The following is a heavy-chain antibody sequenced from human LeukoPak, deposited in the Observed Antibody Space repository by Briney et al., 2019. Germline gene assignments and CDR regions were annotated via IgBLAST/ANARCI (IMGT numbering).Heavy chain of an antibody. D-gene: IGHD3-22*01. J-gene: IGHJ4*02. CDR1: GGSISSYY. V-gene: IGHV4-4*07. Sequence: SETLSLTCTVSGGSISSYYRSWVRQPAGKGLEWLGRIYTSGSNNYNPSLKSRVAMSVDTSKNQFSLKLSSMTAADTAVYYCATIYYYDSSGYSYYFDYWGQRILVTVSA. CDR2: IYTSGSN. CDR3: ATIYYYDSSGYSYYFDY.